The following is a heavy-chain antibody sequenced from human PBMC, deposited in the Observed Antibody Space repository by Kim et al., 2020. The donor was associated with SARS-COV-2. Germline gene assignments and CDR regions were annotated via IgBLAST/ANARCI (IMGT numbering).Heavy chain of an antibody. CDR3: AKRAVVRPLWFDPWAPFDP. Sequence: GGSLRLSCAASGFTFSSYGMHWVRQAPGKGLEWVAVISYDGSNKYYADSVKGRFTISRDNSKNTLYLQMNSLRAEDTAVYYCAKRAVVRPLWFDPWAPFDPWGQGTLVTVSS. CDR2: ISYDGSNK. CDR1: GFTFSSYG. V-gene: IGHV3-30*18. D-gene: IGHD3-10*01. J-gene: IGHJ5*02.